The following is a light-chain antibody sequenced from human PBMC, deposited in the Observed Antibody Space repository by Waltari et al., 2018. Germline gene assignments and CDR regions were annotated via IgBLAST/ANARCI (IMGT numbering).Light chain of an antibody. Sequence: SYELTQPPSVSVSPGQTASITCSGDKLGDKYACWYQQKPGQSPVVVLCQDTKRPSGIPDGFAGSNSGNTATLTISGTQAMDEADYYCQAWDSSTYHVVFGGGTKLTVL. CDR3: QAWDSSTYHVV. CDR2: QDT. CDR1: KLGDKY. J-gene: IGLJ2*01. V-gene: IGLV3-1*01.